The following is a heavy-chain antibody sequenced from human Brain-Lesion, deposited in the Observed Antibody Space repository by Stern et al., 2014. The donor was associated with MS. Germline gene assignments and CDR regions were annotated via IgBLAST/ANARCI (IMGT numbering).Heavy chain of an antibody. D-gene: IGHD2-21*01. V-gene: IGHV4-31*03. J-gene: IGHJ3*02. CDR3: AAIGPRMEGACFDI. Sequence: QVQLVESGPGLVKPSQTLSLSCTVSGAPVSRGGYYWTWIRPLPGKGLEWVGYIHHTGATFYNPSLKSRVAISVDTSENQFSLKLTSVTAADTAVYYCAAIGPRMEGACFDIWGQGTMVTVSS. CDR2: IHHTGAT. CDR1: GAPVSRGGYY.